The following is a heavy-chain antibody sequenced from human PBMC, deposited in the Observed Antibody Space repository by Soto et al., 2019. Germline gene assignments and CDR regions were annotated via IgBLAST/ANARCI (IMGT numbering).Heavy chain of an antibody. CDR1: GETFRRDV. J-gene: IGHJ1*01. CDR3: ARGVSMAGRPGFFHH. V-gene: IGHV1-69*06. Sequence: SVKVSCKAPGETFRRDVISWVRQAPGQGLEWLGGITPMSGTTDYAQKFQGRVTISADKSTGTAYFELSSLTFDDTGVYYCARGVSMAGRPGFFHHWGQGSLVTV. D-gene: IGHD6-6*01. CDR2: ITPMSGTT.